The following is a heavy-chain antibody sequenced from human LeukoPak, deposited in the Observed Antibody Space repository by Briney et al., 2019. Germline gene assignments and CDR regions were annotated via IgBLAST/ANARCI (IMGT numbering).Heavy chain of an antibody. CDR3: ARDGVAGTPDY. CDR2: INPSGGST. Sequence: GASVKVSCKASGYTFSSYYMHWVRQAPGQGLEWMGIINPSGGSTSYAQKFQGRVTMTRDTSTSTVYMELSSLRSEDTAVYYCARDGVAGTPDYWGQGTLVTVSS. J-gene: IGHJ4*02. D-gene: IGHD6-19*01. CDR1: GYTFSSYY. V-gene: IGHV1-46*01.